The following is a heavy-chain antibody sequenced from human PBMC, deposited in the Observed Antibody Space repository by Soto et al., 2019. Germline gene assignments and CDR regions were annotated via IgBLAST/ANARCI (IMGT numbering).Heavy chain of an antibody. CDR2: IYYSGST. D-gene: IGHD3-9*01. V-gene: IGHV4-59*08. CDR1: GGSIRSYY. J-gene: IGHJ5*01. Sequence: SETLSLTCTVSGGSIRSYYWSWIRQPPGKGLEWIGYIYYSGSTNYNPSLKSRVTISVDTSKNQFSLKLSSVTAADTAVYYCARTYYDIFTVRLSGGSFDSRGKGTLVTVSS. CDR3: ARTYYDIFTVRLSGGSFDS.